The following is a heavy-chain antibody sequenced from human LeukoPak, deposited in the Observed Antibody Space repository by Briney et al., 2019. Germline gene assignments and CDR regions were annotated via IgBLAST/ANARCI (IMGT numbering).Heavy chain of an antibody. Sequence: GGSLRLSCEASGFTVSTNYMSWVRQAPGKGLEWVSLIYSGGLTYYADSVKGRFTISRDNSKNTLYLQMNSLRAEDAAVYYCARAQYSGRYWGDSDNWGQGTLVTVSS. CDR1: GFTVSTNY. CDR3: ARAQYSGRYWGDSDN. D-gene: IGHD1-26*01. J-gene: IGHJ4*02. CDR2: IYSGGLT. V-gene: IGHV3-53*01.